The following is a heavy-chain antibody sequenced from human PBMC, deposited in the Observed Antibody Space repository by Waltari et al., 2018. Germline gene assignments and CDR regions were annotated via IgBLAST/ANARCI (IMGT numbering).Heavy chain of an antibody. V-gene: IGHV3-74*01. J-gene: IGHJ1*01. CDR3: AAPGGNDLEYLQR. CDR2: INREGSST. Sequence: EVQLVESGGGLVQPGGSLRLSCAASGITFNTHWMHWVRQAPGKGLGWVSRINREGSSTSYADSVKGRFTISRDNAKNTLYLEMKSLRAEDTAVYYCAAPGGNDLEYLQRWGQGTLVTVSS. CDR1: GITFNTHW. D-gene: IGHD2-15*01.